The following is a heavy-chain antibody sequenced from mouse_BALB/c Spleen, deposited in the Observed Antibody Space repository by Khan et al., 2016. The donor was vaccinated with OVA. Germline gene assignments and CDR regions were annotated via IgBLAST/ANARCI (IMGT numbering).Heavy chain of an antibody. V-gene: IGHV3-2*02. CDR1: GYSITSDYA. Sequence: EVELVESGPGLVKPSQSLSLTCTVTGYSITSDYAWDWIRQFPGNKLEWMGYISYGGSTSYNPSLKSRISITRDTSKNQFVLQLNSVTTEDTATYYCARKNYYGYAMDYWGQGTSVNVSS. CDR3: ARKNYYGYAMDY. D-gene: IGHD1-1*01. J-gene: IGHJ4*01. CDR2: ISYGGST.